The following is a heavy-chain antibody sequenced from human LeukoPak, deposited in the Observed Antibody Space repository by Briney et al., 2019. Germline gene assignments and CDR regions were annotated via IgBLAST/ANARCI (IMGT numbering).Heavy chain of an antibody. V-gene: IGHV3-23*01. D-gene: IGHD5-18*01. CDR2: ISGSGGST. Sequence: PGGSLRLSCAASGFTFSSYAMSWVRRAPGKGLEWVSGISGSGGSTSYADSVKGRFTISRDNSKNTLYLQMNSLRAEDTAVYYCAKGLSGYSFGYWDYWGQGTLVTVSS. CDR1: GFTFSSYA. CDR3: AKGLSGYSFGYWDY. J-gene: IGHJ4*02.